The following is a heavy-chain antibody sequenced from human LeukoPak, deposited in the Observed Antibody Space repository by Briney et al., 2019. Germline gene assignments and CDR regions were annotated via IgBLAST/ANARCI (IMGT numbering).Heavy chain of an antibody. D-gene: IGHD6-6*01. CDR1: GGSISSGDYY. V-gene: IGHV4-30-4*01. J-gene: IGHJ4*02. CDR2: IYYSGST. CDR3: ASTPPSSSVVDY. Sequence: PSETLSLTCTVSGGSISSGDYYWSWIRQPPGKGLEWIGYIYYSGSTYYNPSLKSRVTISVDTSKNQFSLKLSSVTAADTAVYYCASTPPSSSVVDYWGQGTLVTVSS.